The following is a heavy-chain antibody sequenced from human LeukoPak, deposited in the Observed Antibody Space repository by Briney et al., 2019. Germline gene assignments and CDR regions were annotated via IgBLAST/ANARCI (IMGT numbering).Heavy chain of an antibody. V-gene: IGHV7-4-1*02. CDR2: INTNTGNP. J-gene: IGHJ4*02. D-gene: IGHD2-15*01. CDR1: GYTFTSYA. CDR3: AGESHCSGGSCYSN. Sequence: ASVKVSCKASGYTFTSYAMNWVRQAPGQGLEWMGWINTNTGNPTYAQGFTGRFVFSLDTSVSTAYLQISSLKAEDTAVYYCAGESHCSGGSCYSNWGQGTLVTVSS.